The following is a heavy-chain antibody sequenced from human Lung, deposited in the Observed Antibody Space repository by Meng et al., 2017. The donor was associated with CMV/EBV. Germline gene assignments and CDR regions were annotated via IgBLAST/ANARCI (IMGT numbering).Heavy chain of an antibody. J-gene: IGHJ6*02. D-gene: IGHD3-3*01. CDR2: MNPNSGNT. Sequence: SVXVSXXASGYTFTSYDINWVRQATGQGLEWMGWMNPNSGNTGYAQKFQGRVTMTRNTSISTAYMELSSLRSEDTAVYYCARGLNGGLRFLEWLLRPYYYGMDVLGQGTTVTVSS. V-gene: IGHV1-8*01. CDR3: ARGLNGGLRFLEWLLRPYYYGMDV. CDR1: GYTFTSYD.